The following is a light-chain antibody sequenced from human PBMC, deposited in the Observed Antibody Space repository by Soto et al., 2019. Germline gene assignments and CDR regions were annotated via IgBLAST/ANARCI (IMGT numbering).Light chain of an antibody. Sequence: QSALTQPASVSGSPGQLITISCTGTSSDVGGYNYVSWYQQHPGKAPKLMISEVSNRSSGVSNRFSGSKSGNTASLTISGLQAEDEADYYCSSYTDSSTLVVFGGGTKVTVL. CDR3: SSYTDSSTLVV. J-gene: IGLJ2*01. V-gene: IGLV2-14*01. CDR1: SSDVGGYNY. CDR2: EVS.